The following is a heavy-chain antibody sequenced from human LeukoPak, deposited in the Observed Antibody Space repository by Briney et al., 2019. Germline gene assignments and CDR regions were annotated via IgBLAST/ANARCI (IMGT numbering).Heavy chain of an antibody. Sequence: ASVKVSCKASGYTFTGYYMHWVRQAPGQGLEWMGWINPNSGNTGYAQKFQGRVTMTRNTSISTAYMELSSLRSEDTAVYYCAREGGSIDWFDPWGQGTLVTVSS. CDR2: INPNSGNT. V-gene: IGHV1-8*02. CDR3: AREGGSIDWFDP. D-gene: IGHD3-16*01. CDR1: GYTFTGYY. J-gene: IGHJ5*02.